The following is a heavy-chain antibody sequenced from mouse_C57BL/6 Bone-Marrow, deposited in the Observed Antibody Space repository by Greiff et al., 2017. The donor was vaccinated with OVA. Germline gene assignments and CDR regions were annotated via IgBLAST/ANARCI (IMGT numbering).Heavy chain of an antibody. CDR1: GFTFSSYT. CDR3: ARRFAY. CDR2: ISGGGGNT. Sequence: EVQLVVSGGGLVKPGGSLKLSCAASGFTFSSYTMSWVRQTPEKRLEWVATISGGGGNTYYPDSVKGRFTISRDNAKNTLYLQMSSLRSEDTALYYCARRFAYWGQGTLVTVSA. V-gene: IGHV5-9*01. J-gene: IGHJ3*01.